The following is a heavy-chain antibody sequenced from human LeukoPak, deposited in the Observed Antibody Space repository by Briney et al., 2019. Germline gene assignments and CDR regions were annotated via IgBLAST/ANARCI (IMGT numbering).Heavy chain of an antibody. D-gene: IGHD2-8*01. Sequence: ASVKVPCKASGYTFTSYDINWVRQAPGQGLEWMGWINPNSGNTNYAQKLQGRVTMTTDTSTSTAYMELRSLRSDDTAVYYCAGSLGYCTSNVCYLKYWGQGTLVTVSS. V-gene: IGHV1-18*01. CDR2: INPNSGNT. CDR3: AGSLGYCTSNVCYLKY. CDR1: GYTFTSYD. J-gene: IGHJ4*02.